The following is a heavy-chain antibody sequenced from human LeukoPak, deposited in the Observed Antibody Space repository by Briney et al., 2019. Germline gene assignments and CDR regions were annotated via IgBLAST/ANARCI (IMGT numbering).Heavy chain of an antibody. CDR1: GGSMNQYY. Sequence: SETLSLTCTVSGGSMNQYYWSWIRQPAGKGLEGIGRIYSTGTTYYKPSLKSRVTISVDTSKNQFSLKVNSVPAADTAVYYCARGSMVRGYPTRYWGQGTLVTVSS. V-gene: IGHV4-4*07. D-gene: IGHD3-10*01. CDR3: ARGSMVRGYPTRY. J-gene: IGHJ4*02. CDR2: IYSTGTT.